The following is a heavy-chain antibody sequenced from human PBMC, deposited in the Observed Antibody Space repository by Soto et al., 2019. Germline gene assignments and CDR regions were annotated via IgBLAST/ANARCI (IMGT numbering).Heavy chain of an antibody. CDR3: ASLMIGFGGLRY. Sequence: WVSLRLSCAASGFTVSSNYMSWVRQAPGKGLEWVSVIYSGGSTYYADSVKGRFTISRDNSKNTLYLQMNSLRAEDTAVYYCASLMIGFGGLRYWGQGTLVTVSS. CDR1: GFTVSSNY. J-gene: IGHJ4*02. D-gene: IGHD3-10*01. CDR2: IYSGGST. V-gene: IGHV3-53*01.